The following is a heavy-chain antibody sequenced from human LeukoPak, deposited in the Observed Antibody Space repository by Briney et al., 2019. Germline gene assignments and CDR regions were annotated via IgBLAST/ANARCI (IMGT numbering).Heavy chain of an antibody. J-gene: IGHJ4*02. CDR1: GFTFSSYG. CDR3: ARVTDYGDYGGVFDY. V-gene: IGHV3-33*01. CDR2: IWYDGSNK. Sequence: PGGSLRLSCAASGFTFSSYGMHWVRQAPGKGLEWVAVIWYDGSNKYYADSVKGRFTISRDNSKNTLYLQMNSLRAEDTAVYYCARVTDYGDYGGVFDYWGQGTLVTVSS. D-gene: IGHD4-17*01.